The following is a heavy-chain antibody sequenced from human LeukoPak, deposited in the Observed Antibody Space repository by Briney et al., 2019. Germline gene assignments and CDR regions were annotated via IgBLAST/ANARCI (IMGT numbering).Heavy chain of an antibody. D-gene: IGHD6-13*01. CDR2: IIPIFGTA. Sequence: GASVKVSCKASGGTFSSYAISWVRQAPGQGLEWMGGIIPIFGTANYAQKFQGRVTITTDESTSTAYMELSSLRSEDTAVYYCARGKGAAADFFDYWGQGTLVTVSS. J-gene: IGHJ4*02. CDR3: ARGKGAAADFFDY. CDR1: GGTFSSYA. V-gene: IGHV1-69*05.